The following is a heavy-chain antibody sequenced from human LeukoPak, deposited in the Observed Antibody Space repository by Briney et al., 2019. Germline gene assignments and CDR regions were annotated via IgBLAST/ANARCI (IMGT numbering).Heavy chain of an antibody. CDR2: IKSKTDGGTT. CDR1: GFTFSNSW. Sequence: PGGSLRLSCAASGFTFSNSWMSWVRQAPGKGLEWVGRIKSKTDGGTTDYAAPVKGRFTISRDDSKNTLYLQMNSLKTEDTAVYYCSTDFFDWYNSGYWGQGTLVTVSS. J-gene: IGHJ4*02. V-gene: IGHV3-15*01. CDR3: STDFFDWYNSGY. D-gene: IGHD1-1*01.